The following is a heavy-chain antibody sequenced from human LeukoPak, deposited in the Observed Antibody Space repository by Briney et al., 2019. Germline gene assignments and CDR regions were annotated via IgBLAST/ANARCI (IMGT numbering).Heavy chain of an antibody. V-gene: IGHV1-46*01. D-gene: IGHD1-26*01. CDR3: ARDNSVGGIAWWFDP. CDR1: GGTFINHW. CDR2: INPTGTRT. Sequence: ASVKVSCKASGGTFINHWMHWVRQAPGQGLEWVGLINPTGTRTLYAQKFQGRITLTRDMSTTTDYMELSSLTSEDTAVYYCARDNSVGGIAWWFDPWGQGTLVTVSS. J-gene: IGHJ5*02.